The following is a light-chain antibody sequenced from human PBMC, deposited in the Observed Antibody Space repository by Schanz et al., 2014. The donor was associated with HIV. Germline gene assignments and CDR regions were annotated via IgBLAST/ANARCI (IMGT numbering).Light chain of an antibody. Sequence: QAVVTQPPSASGTPGQRVTISCSISGSNIRSNTINWFRHLPGTAPKLLIYGTDQRPSGVPDRVSGSQSGASASLAISGLQSEDEADYYCGTWDDSLNGWVFGGGTKLTVL. V-gene: IGLV1-44*01. CDR2: GTD. CDR1: GSNIRSNT. CDR3: GTWDDSLNGWV. J-gene: IGLJ3*02.